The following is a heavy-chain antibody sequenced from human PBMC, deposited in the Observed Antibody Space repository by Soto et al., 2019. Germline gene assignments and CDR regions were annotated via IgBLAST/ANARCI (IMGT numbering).Heavy chain of an antibody. Sequence: GGSLRLSCAASGFTFSSYGMHWVRQAPGKGLEWVAVISYDGSNKYYADSVKGRFTISRDNSKNTLYLQMNSLRAEDTAVYYCAKDGPTYYDILTGTGDYWGQGTLVTVSS. CDR3: AKDGPTYYDILTGTGDY. J-gene: IGHJ4*02. CDR2: ISYDGSNK. V-gene: IGHV3-30*18. CDR1: GFTFSSYG. D-gene: IGHD3-9*01.